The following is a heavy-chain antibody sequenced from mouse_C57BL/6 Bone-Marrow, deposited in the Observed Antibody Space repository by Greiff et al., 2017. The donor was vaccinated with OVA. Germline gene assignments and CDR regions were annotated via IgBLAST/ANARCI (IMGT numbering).Heavy chain of an antibody. CDR1: GYSITSGYY. CDR2: ISYDGSN. D-gene: IGHD1-1*01. Sequence: EVQLVESGPGLVKPSQSLSLTCSVTGYSITSGYYWNWIRQLPGNKLEWMGYISYDGSNNYKPSLKNRISITRDTSKNQFFLKLNTVTTEDTATYYCARYGFTTVAPWFAYWGQGTLVTVSA. J-gene: IGHJ3*01. CDR3: ARYGFTTVAPWFAY. V-gene: IGHV3-6*01.